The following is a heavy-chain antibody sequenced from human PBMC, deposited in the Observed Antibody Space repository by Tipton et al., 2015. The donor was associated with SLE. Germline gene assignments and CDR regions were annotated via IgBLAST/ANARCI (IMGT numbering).Heavy chain of an antibody. CDR2: IWYDGSNK. V-gene: IGHV3-33*06. CDR1: GFTFSSYG. D-gene: IGHD1-26*01. Sequence: SLRLSCAASGFTFSSYGMHWVRQAPGKGLEWVAVIWYDGSNKYYADSVKGRFTISRDNSKNTLYPQMNSLRAEDTAVYYCAKDAVSGSYCDYWGQGTLVTVSS. CDR3: AKDAVSGSYCDY. J-gene: IGHJ4*02.